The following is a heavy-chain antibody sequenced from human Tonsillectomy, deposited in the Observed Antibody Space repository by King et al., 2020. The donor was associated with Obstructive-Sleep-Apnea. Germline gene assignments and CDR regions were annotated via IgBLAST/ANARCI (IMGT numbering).Heavy chain of an antibody. J-gene: IGHJ1*01. CDR3: ARPSVAGTGYFQN. CDR2: IIPIFGKV. Sequence: QLVQSGAEVKKPGSSVKVSCKASGGTFSSHAISWVRQAPGQGLEWMGGIIPIFGKVDYAQKFQDRVTITADEFTSTVYMELNSLKSGDTAVYFCARPSVAGTGYFQNWGQGNLVTVSS. V-gene: IGHV1-69*01. D-gene: IGHD6-19*01. CDR1: GGTFSSHA.